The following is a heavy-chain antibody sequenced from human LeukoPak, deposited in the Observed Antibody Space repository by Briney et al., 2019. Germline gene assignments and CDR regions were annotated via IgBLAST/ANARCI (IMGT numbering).Heavy chain of an antibody. J-gene: IGHJ4*02. V-gene: IGHV3-64*01. CDR1: GFTFSSYA. CDR2: ISSNGGST. D-gene: IGHD6-13*01. Sequence: GGSLRLSCAASGFTFSSYAMHWVRQAPGKGLEYVSAISSNGGSTYYVNSVKGRFTISRDNSKNTLYLQMGSLRAEDMAVYYCARGLVAAAGTDFDYWGQGTLVTVSP. CDR3: ARGLVAAAGTDFDY.